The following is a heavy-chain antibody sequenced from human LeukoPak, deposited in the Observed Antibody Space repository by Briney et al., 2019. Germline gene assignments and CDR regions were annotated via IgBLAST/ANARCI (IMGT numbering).Heavy chain of an antibody. D-gene: IGHD3-10*01. CDR1: GFTFSSYE. CDR2: ISSSGSTI. CDR3: ARDRELLWFGELFGGMDV. V-gene: IGHV3-48*03. J-gene: IGHJ6*04. Sequence: PGGSLRLSCAASGFTFSSYEMNRVRQAPGKGLEWVSYISSSGSTIYYADSVKGRFTISRDNAKNSLYLQMNSLRAEDTAVYYCARDRELLWFGELFGGMDVWGKGTTVTVSS.